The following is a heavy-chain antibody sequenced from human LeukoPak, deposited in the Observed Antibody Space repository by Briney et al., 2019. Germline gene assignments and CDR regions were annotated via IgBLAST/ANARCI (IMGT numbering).Heavy chain of an antibody. J-gene: IGHJ5*02. Sequence: PSETLSLTCAVYGGSFSGYYWSWVRQTPGKGLEWIGEINHSGSTNYNPSLKSRITISVDTSKNQFSLKLSSVTAADTAVYYCAVRALGWFDPWGQGTLVTVSS. CDR2: INHSGST. CDR1: GGSFSGYY. CDR3: AVRALGWFDP. V-gene: IGHV4-34*01. D-gene: IGHD3-10*01.